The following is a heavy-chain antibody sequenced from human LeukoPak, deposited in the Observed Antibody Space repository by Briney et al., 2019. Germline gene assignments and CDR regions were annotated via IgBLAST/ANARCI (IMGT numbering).Heavy chain of an antibody. CDR2: INTNTGNP. CDR1: GYTFTSYA. J-gene: IGHJ5*02. D-gene: IGHD3-10*01. Sequence: ASVKVSCKASGYTFTSYAMNWVRRAPGQGLEWMGWINTNTGNPTYAQGFTGRFVFSLDTSVSTAYLQISSLKAEDTAVYYCARDPSYYYGSGSYYPAPYNWFDPWGQGTLVTVSS. CDR3: ARDPSYYYGSGSYYPAPYNWFDP. V-gene: IGHV7-4-1*02.